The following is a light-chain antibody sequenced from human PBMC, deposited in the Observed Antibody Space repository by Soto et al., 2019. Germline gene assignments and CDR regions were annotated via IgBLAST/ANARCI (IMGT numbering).Light chain of an antibody. V-gene: IGKV3-20*01. CDR2: GAS. CDR1: QSVSSSY. Sequence: EFVSTQSPGTLSLSPGERATLSCRASQSVSSSYLAWYQQKPGQAPRILIYGASTRATGIPDRFSGSGSGTDFTLTISRLEPEDFALYYCQQYGSSPPLTFGGGTKVEIK. CDR3: QQYGSSPPLT. J-gene: IGKJ4*01.